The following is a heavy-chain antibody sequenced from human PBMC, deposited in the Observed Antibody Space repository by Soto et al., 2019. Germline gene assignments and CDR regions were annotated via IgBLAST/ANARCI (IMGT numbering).Heavy chain of an antibody. D-gene: IGHD5-12*01. CDR3: AHRDSEIVTVGGHGGFDF. V-gene: IGHV2-5*01. Sequence: QITLKESGPTLVRPPQTITLTCTFSWFSLTSGVGVGWIRQPPGKALEWLALIYWNDDKRYSPSLKNRLTITKDTSKHQLVLTIANVGPVDTATYFCAHRDSEIVTVGGHGGFDFWGQGTLGTVSS. CDR2: IYWNDDK. J-gene: IGHJ4*02. CDR1: WFSLTSGVG.